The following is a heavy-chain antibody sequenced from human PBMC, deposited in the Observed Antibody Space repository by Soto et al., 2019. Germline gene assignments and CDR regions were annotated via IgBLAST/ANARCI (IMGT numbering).Heavy chain of an antibody. Sequence: GGSLRLSCAASGFTFSSYGMHWVRQAPGKGLEWVAVIWYDGSNKYYADSVKGRFTISRDNSKNTLYLQMNSLRAEDTAVYYCARDRIHSSGYYYSYYYYYGMDVWGQGTTVTVSS. J-gene: IGHJ6*02. D-gene: IGHD3-22*01. CDR3: ARDRIHSSGYYYSYYYYYGMDV. CDR2: IWYDGSNK. V-gene: IGHV3-33*01. CDR1: GFTFSSYG.